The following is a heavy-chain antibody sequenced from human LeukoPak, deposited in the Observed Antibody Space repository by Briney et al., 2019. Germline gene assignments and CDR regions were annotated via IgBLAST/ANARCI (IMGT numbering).Heavy chain of an antibody. CDR1: GYTFTGYY. V-gene: IGHV1-2*02. J-gene: IGHJ3*02. D-gene: IGHD4-17*01. Sequence: GASVKVSCKASGYTFTGYYMHWVRQAPGQGLEWMGWINPNSGGTNYAQKFQGRVTMTRGTSISTAYMELSRLRSDDTAVYYCAREGGSDYGAFDIWGQGTMVTVSS. CDR3: AREGGSDYGAFDI. CDR2: INPNSGGT.